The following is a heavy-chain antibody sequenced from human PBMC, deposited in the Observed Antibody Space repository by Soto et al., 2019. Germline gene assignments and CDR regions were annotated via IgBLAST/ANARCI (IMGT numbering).Heavy chain of an antibody. CDR1: GFTVSSNY. CDR3: ARGCYDSSGYHDAFDI. D-gene: IGHD3-22*01. V-gene: IGHV3-66*01. J-gene: IGHJ3*02. Sequence: TGGSLRLSCAASGFTVSSNYMSWVRQAPGKGLEWVSVIYSGGSTYYADSVKGRFTISRDNSKNTLYLQMNSLRAEDTAVYYCARGCYDSSGYHDAFDIWGQGTMVTISS. CDR2: IYSGGST.